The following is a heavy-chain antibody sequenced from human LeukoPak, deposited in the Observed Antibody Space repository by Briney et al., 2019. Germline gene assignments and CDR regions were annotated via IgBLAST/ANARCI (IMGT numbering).Heavy chain of an antibody. V-gene: IGHV3-74*01. J-gene: IGHJ4*02. CDR1: GFTFSSYW. D-gene: IGHD5-18*01. Sequence: GGSLRLSCVASGFTFSSYWMHWVRQAPGKGLVWVSRIKSDGSTTTYADSVKGRFTTSRDNAKNTLYLQMNSLRAEDTAVYYCARVVDTHFDYWGQGTLVTVSS. CDR3: ARVVDTHFDY. CDR2: IKSDGSTT.